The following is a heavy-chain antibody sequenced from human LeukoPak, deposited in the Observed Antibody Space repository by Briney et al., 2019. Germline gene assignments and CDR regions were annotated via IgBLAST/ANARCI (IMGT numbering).Heavy chain of an antibody. CDR3: AKKYSTGLDP. J-gene: IGHJ5*02. CDR2: INSSGGST. Sequence: PGGSLRLSCAASGFTFGSYAMSWVRQAPGKGLEWVSDINSSGGSTYYTDSVKGRFTISRDNSKNTLYLQMNSLRAEDTAIYYCAKKYSTGLDPWGQGTLVTVSS. D-gene: IGHD1-26*01. V-gene: IGHV3-23*01. CDR1: GFTFGSYA.